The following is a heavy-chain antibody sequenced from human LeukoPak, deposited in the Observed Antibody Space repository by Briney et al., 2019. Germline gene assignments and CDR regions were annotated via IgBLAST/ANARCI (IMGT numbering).Heavy chain of an antibody. D-gene: IGHD2-8*01. CDR1: GYTFTGYY. J-gene: IGHJ6*03. CDR3: ARSAGKCNNGVCFTDYYMDI. CDR2: INPNNGGT. Sequence: GASVKVSCKASGYTFTGYYMHWVRQAPGQGLEWMGWINPNNGGTNFGQKFQGRVTMTRDTSSNTVYMELSSLSSADTAVYYCARSAGKCNNGVCFTDYYMDIWGNGTTVTVSS. V-gene: IGHV1-2*02.